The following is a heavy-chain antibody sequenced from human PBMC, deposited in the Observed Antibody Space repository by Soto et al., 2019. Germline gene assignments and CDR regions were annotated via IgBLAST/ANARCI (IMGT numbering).Heavy chain of an antibody. D-gene: IGHD2-15*01. CDR1: GGSISSYY. CDR2: IYYSGST. Sequence: SETLSLTCTVSGGSISSYYWSWIRQPPGKGLEWIGYIYYSGSTNYNPSLKSRVTISVDTSKNQFSLKLSSVTAADTAVYYCARLGYCSGGSCYRGPIDYWGQGTLVTVSS. CDR3: ARLGYCSGGSCYRGPIDY. J-gene: IGHJ4*02. V-gene: IGHV4-59*08.